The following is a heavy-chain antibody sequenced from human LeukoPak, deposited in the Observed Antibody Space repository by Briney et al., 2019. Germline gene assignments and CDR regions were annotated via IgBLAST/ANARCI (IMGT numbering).Heavy chain of an antibody. CDR1: GFTFSTYW. V-gene: IGHV3-74*01. D-gene: IGHD6-25*01. J-gene: IGHJ4*02. CDR3: ARDSSGWGFDY. CDR2: IRGDGSST. Sequence: GGSLRLSCAASGFTFSTYWMHWVRQAPGKELVWVSGIRGDGSSTIYADSVKGRFTISRDNARNTLYLQVNSLRAEDMAVYYCARDSSGWGFDYWGQGSLVTVSS.